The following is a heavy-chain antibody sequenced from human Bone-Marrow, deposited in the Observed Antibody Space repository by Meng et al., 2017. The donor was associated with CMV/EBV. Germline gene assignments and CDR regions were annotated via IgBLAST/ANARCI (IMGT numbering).Heavy chain of an antibody. CDR3: AHRGPFTDYDFWSGYEFDY. D-gene: IGHD3-3*01. Sequence: SGPTLVKPTQTLTLTCTFSGFSLNTSGVGVGWIRQPPGKALEWLALIYWIDDKRYSPSLKSRLTISKDTSKYQVVLTMTNMDPVDTATYYCAHRGPFTDYDFWSGYEFDYWGQGTLVTVSS. CDR2: IYWIDDK. CDR1: GFSLNTSGVG. V-gene: IGHV2-5*01. J-gene: IGHJ4*02.